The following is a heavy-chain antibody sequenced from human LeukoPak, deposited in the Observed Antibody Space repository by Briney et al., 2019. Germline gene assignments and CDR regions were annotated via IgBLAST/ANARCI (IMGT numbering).Heavy chain of an antibody. J-gene: IGHJ6*02. CDR3: VRDLNDYSNSDGMDV. D-gene: IGHD4-11*01. V-gene: IGHV4-30-4*01. Sequence: KPSETLSLTCTVSGGSISSGDYYWSWIRQPPGKGLDWIGYIYYRGSTYYNPSLNSRVAISVDTSKNQYSLKLSSVTAADTAVYYCVRDLNDYSNSDGMDVWGQGTTVTVSS. CDR1: GGSISSGDYY. CDR2: IYYRGST.